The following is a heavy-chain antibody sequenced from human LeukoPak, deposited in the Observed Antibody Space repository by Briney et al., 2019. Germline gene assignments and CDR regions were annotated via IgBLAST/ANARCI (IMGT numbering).Heavy chain of an antibody. J-gene: IGHJ4*02. CDR1: GFSVTANY. Sequence: GGSLRLSCGASGFSVTANYMNWVRQAPGKGLEWVSAISGSGGSTYYADSVKGRFTISRDNSKHTLHLQMNSLRAEDTAVYYCAKDASPNYYDSSGEPYYFDYWGQGTLVTVSS. V-gene: IGHV3-23*01. CDR3: AKDASPNYYDSSGEPYYFDY. D-gene: IGHD3-22*01. CDR2: ISGSGGST.